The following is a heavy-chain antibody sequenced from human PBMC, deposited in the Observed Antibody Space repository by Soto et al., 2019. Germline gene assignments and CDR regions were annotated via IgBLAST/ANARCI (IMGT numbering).Heavy chain of an antibody. CDR3: ARDQLYYNDISGRPLNAFDV. CDR1: GFTFSNYA. V-gene: IGHV3-48*01. CDR2: IGIGSSTK. D-gene: IGHD3-22*01. J-gene: IGHJ3*01. Sequence: GGSLRLSCAASGFTFSNYAMSWVRQAPGKGLEWVSYIGIGSSTKYYADSVKGRFTVSRDNAKNSLYLQMNSLRAEDTAVYYCARDQLYYNDISGRPLNAFDVWGQGTMVTVS.